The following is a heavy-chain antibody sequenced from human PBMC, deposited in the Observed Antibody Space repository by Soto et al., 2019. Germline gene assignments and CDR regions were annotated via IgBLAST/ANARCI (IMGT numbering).Heavy chain of an antibody. Sequence: SETLSLTCAVYGGSFSGYYWSWIRQPPGKGLEWIGEINHSGSTNYNPSLKSRVTISVDTSKNQFSLKLSSVTAADTAVYYCARGNYYGSGSYSPYFDYWGQGTLVTVSS. D-gene: IGHD3-10*01. CDR1: GGSFSGYY. CDR2: INHSGST. V-gene: IGHV4-34*01. J-gene: IGHJ4*02. CDR3: ARGNYYGSGSYSPYFDY.